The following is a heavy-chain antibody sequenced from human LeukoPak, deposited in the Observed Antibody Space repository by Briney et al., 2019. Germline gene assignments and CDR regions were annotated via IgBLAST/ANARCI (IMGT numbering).Heavy chain of an antibody. CDR1: GFTVSSNY. CDR3: ARGYDSSGYYPGALDY. D-gene: IGHD3-22*01. J-gene: IGHJ4*02. CDR2: IYSGGNT. Sequence: GGSLRLSCAASGFTVSSNYMSWVRQAPGKGLEWVSVIYSGGNTYYGDSVKGRFTISRDNAKNSLYLQMNSLRAEDTAVYFCARGYDSSGYYPGALDYWGQGTLVTVSS. V-gene: IGHV3-53*01.